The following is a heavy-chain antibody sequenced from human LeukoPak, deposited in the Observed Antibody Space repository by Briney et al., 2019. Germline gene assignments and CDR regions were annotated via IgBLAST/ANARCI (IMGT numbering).Heavy chain of an antibody. CDR1: GGSFSSYY. V-gene: IGHV4-59*12. D-gene: IGHD4-23*01. Sequence: SETLSLTCTVSGGSFSSYYWTWIRQPPGKGLEWIGYIDYSGDTNYSPSLKSRVTISVDTSKNQFSLKLSSVTAADTAVYYCASASYGGNFPFDYWGQGTLVTVSS. CDR2: IDYSGDT. CDR3: ASASYGGNFPFDY. J-gene: IGHJ4*02.